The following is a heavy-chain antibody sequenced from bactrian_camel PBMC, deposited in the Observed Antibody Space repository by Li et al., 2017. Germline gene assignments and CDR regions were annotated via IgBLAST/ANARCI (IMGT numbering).Heavy chain of an antibody. V-gene: IGHV3S53*01. D-gene: IGHD1*01. CDR1: GYSSIVNC. Sequence: VQLVESGGGSVDAGGSLRLSCAASGYSSIVNCMGWYRQGIGEEREGVAAIDASGYTSYADSVEGLFTISEDNAKNTLFLQMNSLKPEDTATYFCAAVGLATIDNAGYCTGWGALDKYYGMDYWGNGTQVTVS. CDR2: IDASGYT. J-gene: IGHJ7*01.